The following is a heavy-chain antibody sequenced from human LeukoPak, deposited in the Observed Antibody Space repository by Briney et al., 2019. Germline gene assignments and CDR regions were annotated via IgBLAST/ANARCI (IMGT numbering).Heavy chain of an antibody. V-gene: IGHV3-23*01. CDR1: GFTFSSYG. CDR2: ISGGSGTTYYA. CDR3: AKDQKQRGYSYAEWGYYFDY. D-gene: IGHD5-18*01. J-gene: IGHJ4*02. Sequence: GGSLRLSCAASGFTFSSYGMSWVRQSPGKGLEWVSAISGGSGTTYYAYYADSVKGRFTISRDNSKNTLYLQMNSLRAEDTAVYYCAKDQKQRGYSYAEWGYYFDYWGQGTLVTVSS.